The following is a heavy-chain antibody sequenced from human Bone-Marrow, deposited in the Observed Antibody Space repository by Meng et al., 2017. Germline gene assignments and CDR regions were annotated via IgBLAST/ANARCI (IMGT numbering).Heavy chain of an antibody. CDR2: TYYRSKWYN. Sequence: QVQLHQSGPGLFKPSQPPSLTRSISGDSVSSNSAAWNWIRQSPSRGLEWLGRTYYRSKWYNDYAVSVKSRITINPDTSKNQFSLQLNSVTPEDTAVYYCARVGAQLFDYWGQGTLVPSPQ. V-gene: IGHV6-1*01. CDR1: GDSVSSNSAA. CDR3: ARVGAQLFDY. D-gene: IGHD1-26*01. J-gene: IGHJ4*02.